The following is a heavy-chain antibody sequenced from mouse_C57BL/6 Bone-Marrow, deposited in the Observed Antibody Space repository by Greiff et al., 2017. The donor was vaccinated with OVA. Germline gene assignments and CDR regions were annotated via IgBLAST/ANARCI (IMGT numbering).Heavy chain of an antibody. CDR1: GFSLTSYG. J-gene: IGHJ2*01. CDR3: ARNLNYGSSSYYFDY. CDR2: IWSGGST. D-gene: IGHD1-1*01. V-gene: IGHV2-2*01. Sequence: QVQLKESGPGLVQPSQSLSITCTVSGFSLTSYGVHWVRQSPGKGLEWLGVIWSGGSTDYNAAFISRLSISKDNSKSQVFFKMNSLQADDTAIYYCARNLNYGSSSYYFDYWGQGTTLTVSS.